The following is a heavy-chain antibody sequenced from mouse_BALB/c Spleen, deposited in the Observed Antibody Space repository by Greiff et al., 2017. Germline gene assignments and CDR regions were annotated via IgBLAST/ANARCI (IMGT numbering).Heavy chain of an antibody. CDR1: GFTFSSYG. J-gene: IGHJ4*01. Sequence: VQLKESGGDLVKPGGSLKLSCAASGFTFSSYGMSWVRQTPDKRLEWVATISSGGSYTYYPDSVKGRFTISRDNAKNTLYLQMSSLKSEDTAMYYCARHEGGNYDAMDYWGQGTSVTVAS. D-gene: IGHD2-1*01. V-gene: IGHV5-6*01. CDR2: ISSGGSYT. CDR3: ARHEGGNYDAMDY.